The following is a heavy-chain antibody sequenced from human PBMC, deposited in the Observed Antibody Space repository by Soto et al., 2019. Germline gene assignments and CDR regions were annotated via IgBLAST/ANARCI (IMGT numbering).Heavy chain of an antibody. Sequence: GESLKISCAASGFTFSSYGMHWVRQAPGKGLEWVSVISYDGSNKYYADSGKGRFTISRDNSKNTLYLQMNSLRAEDTAVYYCVRIAAAGTRDFDYWGQGTLVTVSS. CDR2: ISYDGSNK. CDR3: VRIAAAGTRDFDY. V-gene: IGHV3-30*03. J-gene: IGHJ4*02. CDR1: GFTFSSYG. D-gene: IGHD6-13*01.